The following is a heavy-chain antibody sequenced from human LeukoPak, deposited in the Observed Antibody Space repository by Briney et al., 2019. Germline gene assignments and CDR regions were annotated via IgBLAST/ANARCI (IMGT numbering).Heavy chain of an antibody. D-gene: IGHD6-13*01. CDR3: ARETSSSWREADSWFDP. CDR2: INSDGSSA. J-gene: IGHJ5*02. V-gene: IGHV3-74*01. Sequence: GGSLRLSCAASGFTFSSYWMHWVRQAPGKGLVWVSRINSDGSSASYADSVKGRFTISRDNAKNTLYLQMNSLRAEDTAVYYCARETSSSWREADSWFDPWGQGALVTVSS. CDR1: GFTFSSYW.